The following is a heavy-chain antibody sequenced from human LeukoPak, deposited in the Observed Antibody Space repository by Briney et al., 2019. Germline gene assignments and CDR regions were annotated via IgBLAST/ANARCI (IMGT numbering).Heavy chain of an antibody. J-gene: IGHJ4*02. CDR1: GFTFSSYA. Sequence: GGSLRLSCAASGFTFSSYAMSWVRQAPGKGLEWVSVIYSGGSTYYADSAKGRFTISRDNSKNTLYLQMNSLRAEDTAVYYCASGYPDYWGQGTLVTVSS. D-gene: IGHD1-1*01. CDR2: IYSGGST. V-gene: IGHV3-53*01. CDR3: ASGYPDY.